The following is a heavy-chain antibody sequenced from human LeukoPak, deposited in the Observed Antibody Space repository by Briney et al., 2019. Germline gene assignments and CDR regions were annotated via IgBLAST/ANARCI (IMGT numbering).Heavy chain of an antibody. J-gene: IGHJ5*02. CDR2: IYYSRST. CDR3: ARGHCSSTSCSRNWFDP. CDR1: GGSISSHY. V-gene: IGHV4-59*11. D-gene: IGHD2-2*01. Sequence: SETLSLTCTVSGGSISSHYWSWIRQPPGKGLEWIGYIYYSRSTNYNPSLKSRVTISVDTSKNQFSLKLSSVTAADTAVYYCARGHCSSTSCSRNWFDPWGQGTLVTVSS.